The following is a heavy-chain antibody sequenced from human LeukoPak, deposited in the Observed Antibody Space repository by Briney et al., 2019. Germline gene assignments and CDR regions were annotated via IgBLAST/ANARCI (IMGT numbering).Heavy chain of an antibody. J-gene: IGHJ3*02. CDR3: ARDPGIAATGDALDI. Sequence: SETLSLTCTVSGGSIRNNYWSWVRQPAGRGLEWLGRIYATGSTNYNPSLRSRVTMSVDKSKNQFSLNLRSVTAADTAIYYCARDPGIAATGDALDIWGQGTVVTVSS. V-gene: IGHV4-4*07. CDR1: GGSIRNNY. D-gene: IGHD6-13*01. CDR2: IYATGST.